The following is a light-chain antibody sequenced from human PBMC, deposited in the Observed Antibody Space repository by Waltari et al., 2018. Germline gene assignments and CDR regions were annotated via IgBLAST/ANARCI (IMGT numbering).Light chain of an antibody. CDR3: QQYHDYPFT. CDR1: QSISSW. J-gene: IGKJ4*01. CDR2: KAS. Sequence: DIQMTQSPSTLSASVGDRVTITCRASQSISSWLARYQQKPGKAPKLLISKASTLQSGVPSTFSGSGSGTEFTLTISSLQPDDFATYYCQQYHDYPFTFGGGTEVEI. V-gene: IGKV1-5*03.